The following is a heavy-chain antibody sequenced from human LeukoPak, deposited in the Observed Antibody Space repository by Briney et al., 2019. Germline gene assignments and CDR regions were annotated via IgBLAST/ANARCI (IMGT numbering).Heavy chain of an antibody. J-gene: IGHJ5*02. D-gene: IGHD6-13*01. CDR1: GFTFGDYA. Sequence: GGSLRLSCTASGFTFGDYAMSWFRQAPGKGLEWVGFIRSKAYGGTTEYAASVKGRFTISRDDSKSIAYLQMNSLKTEDTAVYYCTRDHSSSWSPGIDPWGQGTLVTVSS. CDR2: IRSKAYGGTT. CDR3: TRDHSSSWSPGIDP. V-gene: IGHV3-49*03.